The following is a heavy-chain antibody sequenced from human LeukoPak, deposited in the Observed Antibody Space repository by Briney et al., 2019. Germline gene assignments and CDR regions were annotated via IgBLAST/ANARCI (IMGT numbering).Heavy chain of an antibody. J-gene: IGHJ5*02. CDR1: GYTFTSYG. V-gene: IGHV1-18*01. D-gene: IGHD2-2*01. CDR2: ISAYNGNT. CDR3: ARDHCSSTSCPLNWFDP. Sequence: ASVKVSCKASGYTFTSYGISWVRQAPGQGLEWMGWISAYNGNTNYVQKLQGRVTMTTDTSTSTAYMELRSLRSDDTAVYYRARDHCSSTSCPLNWFDPWGQGTLVTVSS.